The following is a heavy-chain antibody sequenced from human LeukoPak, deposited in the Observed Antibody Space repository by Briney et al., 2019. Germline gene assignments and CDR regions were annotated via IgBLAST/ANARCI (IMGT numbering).Heavy chain of an antibody. D-gene: IGHD6-6*01. CDR3: ARGTYRSSSPSIGMPYYLDY. CDR1: GFTFTRYS. Sequence: GGSLRLSCAASGFTFTRYSMNWVRQAPGKGLEWVSSVSSSGSYIFYAQSVEGRFIISRDNAKNSHYLQMNSLRVDDTAVYFCARGTYRSSSPSIGMPYYLDYWGQGILVTVSS. CDR2: VSSSGSYI. J-gene: IGHJ4*02. V-gene: IGHV3-21*01.